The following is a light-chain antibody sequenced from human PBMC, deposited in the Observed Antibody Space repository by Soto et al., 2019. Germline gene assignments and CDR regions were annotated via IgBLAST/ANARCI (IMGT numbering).Light chain of an antibody. Sequence: EIVMTQSPYALSVSPVDRATLSSRSSQTVSSRVAWYQQKPGQAPRLLVYGESTRASGIPARFSGSGSRTEFTLTISSLQSEDFAVYYWQQYDKWPIPFGQGTRLEIK. CDR2: GES. J-gene: IGKJ5*01. V-gene: IGKV3-15*01. CDR3: QQYDKWPIP. CDR1: QTVSSR.